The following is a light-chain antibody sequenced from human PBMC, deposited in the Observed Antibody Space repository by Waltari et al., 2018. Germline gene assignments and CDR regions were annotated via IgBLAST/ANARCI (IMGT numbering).Light chain of an antibody. V-gene: IGKV3-20*01. Sequence: EIVLTQSPGTLSLSPGERATLPCRASQTIYNKYLAWYQQTSGQAPRLLIYGASSRATGIPDRFSGSGSGTDFTLTISRLEPEDFAVYFCQQFGTSPPTGFGPGTRLDVK. CDR1: QTIYNKY. J-gene: IGKJ3*01. CDR3: QQFGTSPPTG. CDR2: GAS.